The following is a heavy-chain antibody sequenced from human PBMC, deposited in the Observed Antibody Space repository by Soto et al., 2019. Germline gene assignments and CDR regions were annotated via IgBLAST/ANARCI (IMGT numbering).Heavy chain of an antibody. Sequence: SETLSLTCTVPCGSVSSGDYYWSWIRQPPGKGLQWIGYVYYSGSTDYNPSLKSRVTISVDTSKNQFSLKLTSVTVADTAVYYCARERTGDPTFFDYWGQGTLVTVSS. CDR2: VYYSGST. J-gene: IGHJ4*02. CDR3: ARERTGDPTFFDY. V-gene: IGHV4-61*08. D-gene: IGHD1-1*01. CDR1: CGSVSSGDYY.